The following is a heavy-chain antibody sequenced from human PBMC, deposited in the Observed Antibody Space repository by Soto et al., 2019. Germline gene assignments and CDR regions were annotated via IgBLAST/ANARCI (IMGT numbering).Heavy chain of an antibody. CDR1: GGSISSYF. CDR2: LYYSGTT. J-gene: IGHJ4*02. D-gene: IGHD1-26*01. Sequence: QVQLQESGPGLVKPSETLSLTCTVSGGSISSYFWSWIRQPPGKGLEWIGYLYYSGTTNYNPSLTSLVTISVDTSRNPFSVKLNSRTAADTAVYYCARGRPWEIYDYWGQGTLVTVSS. V-gene: IGHV4-59*01. CDR3: ARGRPWEIYDY.